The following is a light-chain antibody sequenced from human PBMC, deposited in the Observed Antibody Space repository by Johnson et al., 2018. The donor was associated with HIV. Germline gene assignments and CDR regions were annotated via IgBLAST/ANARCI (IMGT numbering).Light chain of an antibody. Sequence: QSVLTQPPSVSAAPRQKVTISGSGSSSNIGNNYVSWYQQLPGTAPKLLIYDNNKRPSGIPDRFSGSKSGTSATLGITGLQTGDEADYYCGTWDSSLSAGVFGTGTKVTVL. CDR1: SSNIGNNY. V-gene: IGLV1-51*01. J-gene: IGLJ1*01. CDR3: GTWDSSLSAGV. CDR2: DNN.